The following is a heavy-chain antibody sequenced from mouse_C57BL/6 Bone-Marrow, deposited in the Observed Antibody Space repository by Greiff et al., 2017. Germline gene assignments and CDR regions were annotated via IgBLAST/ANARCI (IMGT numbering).Heavy chain of an antibody. D-gene: IGHD2-2*01. V-gene: IGHV1-64*01. CDR2: IYPNSGST. Sequence: VQLQQPGAELVKPGASVKLSCKASGYTFTSYWMHWVKQRPGQGLEWIGMIYPNSGSTNYNEKFKSKATLTVDKSSSPAYMQVSSLTSEDSAVYYCGMVTTRYFDVWGTGTTVTVSS. CDR1: GYTFTSYW. CDR3: GMVTTRYFDV. J-gene: IGHJ1*03.